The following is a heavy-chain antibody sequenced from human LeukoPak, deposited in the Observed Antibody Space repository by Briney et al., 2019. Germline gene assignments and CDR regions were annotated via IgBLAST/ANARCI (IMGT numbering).Heavy chain of an antibody. CDR2: IGGGGTE. Sequence: PGGSLRLSCAASGFTITTYAVNWVRQAPGKGLEWVSGIGGGGTEYYADSVKGRFIISSDNSQNLVHLQMNSLTVEDTAVYYCARAQGALDYCGQGTLVTVSS. D-gene: IGHD1-26*01. V-gene: IGHV3-23*01. CDR1: GFTITTYA. CDR3: ARAQGALDY. J-gene: IGHJ4*02.